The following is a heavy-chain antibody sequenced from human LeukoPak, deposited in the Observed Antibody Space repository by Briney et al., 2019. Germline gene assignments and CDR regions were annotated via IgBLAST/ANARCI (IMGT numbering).Heavy chain of an antibody. V-gene: IGHV5-51*01. D-gene: IGHD3-22*01. CDR1: GYSFTSYW. CDR2: IYPGDSDT. Sequence: GESLKISCKGSGYSFTSYWIGWVRQMPGKGLEWMGIIYPGDSDTRHSPSFQGQVTISADKSISTAYLQWSSLKASDTAMYYCARSSKEDSSGYYRNWFDPWGQGTLVTVSS. CDR3: ARSSKEDSSGYYRNWFDP. J-gene: IGHJ5*02.